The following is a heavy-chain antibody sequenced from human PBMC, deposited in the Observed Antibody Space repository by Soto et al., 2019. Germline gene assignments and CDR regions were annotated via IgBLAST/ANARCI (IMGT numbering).Heavy chain of an antibody. Sequence: QVQLVQSGAEVKEPGSSVNVSCKASGGGNLRDYRTTWVRRAPGQGLEWMGGIIPNLGPAHYAEKFQGRATTTADESTNSVYMELRSLRSDDTAVYYCAHGAESYNFGAVYWGQGTPVTVSS. V-gene: IGHV1-69*01. D-gene: IGHD5-12*01. CDR2: IIPNLGPA. CDR3: AHGAESYNFGAVY. J-gene: IGHJ4*02. CDR1: GGGNLRDYR.